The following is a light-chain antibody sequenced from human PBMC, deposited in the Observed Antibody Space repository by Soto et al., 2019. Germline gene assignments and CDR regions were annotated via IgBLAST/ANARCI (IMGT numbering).Light chain of an antibody. V-gene: IGKV3-20*01. J-gene: IGKJ2*01. CDR1: QSLSTDY. Sequence: DIVLTQSPGTLSLSPGERATLSCWASQSLSTDYLAWYQQKPGQPPRLLIYGASSRATGIPDRFSGSGSGTEFTLTISRLEPEDFAVYYCQQYGSSPSTFGQGTKLEIK. CDR3: QQYGSSPST. CDR2: GAS.